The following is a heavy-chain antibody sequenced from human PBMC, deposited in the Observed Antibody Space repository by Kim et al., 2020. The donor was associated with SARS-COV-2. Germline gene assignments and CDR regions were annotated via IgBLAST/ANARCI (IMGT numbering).Heavy chain of an antibody. V-gene: IGHV5-10-1*01. D-gene: IGHD2-15*01. Sequence: YSPSFQGHVTISADKSISTAYLQWSSLKASDTAMYYCARLGIVGPNWFDPWGQGTLVTVSS. CDR3: ARLGIVGPNWFDP. J-gene: IGHJ5*02.